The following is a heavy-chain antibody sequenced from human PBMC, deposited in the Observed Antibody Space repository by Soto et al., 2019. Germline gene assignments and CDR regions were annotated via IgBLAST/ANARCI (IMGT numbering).Heavy chain of an antibody. D-gene: IGHD6-19*01. CDR3: ARKAVPDF. V-gene: IGHV3-30-3*01. CDR2: ITYDATNE. CDR1: GFSFRKYA. Sequence: GGALRVSCSASGFSFRKYAMHWVRQAPGKGLEWVAVITYDATNEYYADSVKGRFTISRDNSNNTLSLHMSSLRLADTAVYYCARKAVPDFWGQGTLVTVSS. J-gene: IGHJ4*02.